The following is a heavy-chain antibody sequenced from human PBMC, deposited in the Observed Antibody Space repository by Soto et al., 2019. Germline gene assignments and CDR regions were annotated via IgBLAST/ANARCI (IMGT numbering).Heavy chain of an antibody. V-gene: IGHV4-39*01. CDR3: ATHKITGLFDY. CDR2: INHSGST. D-gene: IGHD2-8*02. Sequence: SETLSLTCTVSGCSISSSSYYWGWIRQPPGTGLEWIGEINHSGSTNYNPSLKSRVTISIHTSKNQLSLNRASVTASDTAVYYFATHKITGLFDYWVQGTLVTVSS. J-gene: IGHJ4*02. CDR1: GCSISSSSYY.